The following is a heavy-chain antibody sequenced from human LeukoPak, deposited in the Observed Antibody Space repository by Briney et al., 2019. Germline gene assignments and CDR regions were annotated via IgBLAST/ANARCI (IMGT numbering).Heavy chain of an antibody. CDR2: IWYDGSNE. J-gene: IGHJ4*02. CDR1: GFTFSGYG. CDR3: AIQKADLITMIRGNIAY. Sequence: GGSLRLSCAASGFTFSGYGMHWVRQAPGKGLEWVAVIWYDGSNEYYVDSVKGRFTISRDNAKNSLYLQMNSLRAEDTAVYYCAIQKADLITMIRGNIAYWGQGTLVTVSS. D-gene: IGHD3-10*01. V-gene: IGHV3-33*03.